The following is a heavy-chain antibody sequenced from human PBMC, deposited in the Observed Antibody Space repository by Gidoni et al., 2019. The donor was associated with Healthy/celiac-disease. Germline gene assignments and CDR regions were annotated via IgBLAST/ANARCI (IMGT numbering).Heavy chain of an antibody. CDR3: ARDGFDYYDSSGYYQSFDY. V-gene: IGHV3-33*01. D-gene: IGHD3-22*01. CDR1: GFTLSRYG. CDR2: RWYDGSNK. J-gene: IGHJ4*02. Sequence: QVQLVESGGGVVQPGRSLRLSCAASGFTLSRYGLPWVRQAPGKGLEWVAVRWYDGSNKYYADYVKGRFTISRDNSKNTLYLQMNSLRAEDTAVYYCARDGFDYYDSSGYYQSFDYWGQGTLVTVSS.